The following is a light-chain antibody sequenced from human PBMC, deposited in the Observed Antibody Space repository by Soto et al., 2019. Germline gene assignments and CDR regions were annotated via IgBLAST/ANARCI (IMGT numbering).Light chain of an antibody. CDR2: DVS. V-gene: IGLV2-14*01. CDR1: SSDIGAYNY. CDR3: GSYRTSGTRL. J-gene: IGLJ1*01. Sequence: QSALTQPASVSGSPGQSITISCTGTSSDIGAYNYVSWYQQHPGKAPKLMIYDVSYRPSGVSNRFSGSKSGTTASLTISGLQAEDEADYYCGSYRTSGTRLFGPGTKLTVL.